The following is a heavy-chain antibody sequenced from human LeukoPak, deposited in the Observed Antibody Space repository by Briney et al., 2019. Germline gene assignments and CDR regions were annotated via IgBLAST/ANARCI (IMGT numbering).Heavy chain of an antibody. CDR2: INPNSGGT. J-gene: IGHJ3*02. CDR1: GYTFTGYY. Sequence: GASVKVSCKASGYTFTGYYMHWVRQAPGQGLEWMGWINPNSGGTNYAQKFQGWVTMTRDTSISTAYMELSRLRSDDTAVYYCARDFDLYCSSTSCYGSDAFDIWGQGTMVTVSS. D-gene: IGHD2-2*01. V-gene: IGHV1-2*04. CDR3: ARDFDLYCSSTSCYGSDAFDI.